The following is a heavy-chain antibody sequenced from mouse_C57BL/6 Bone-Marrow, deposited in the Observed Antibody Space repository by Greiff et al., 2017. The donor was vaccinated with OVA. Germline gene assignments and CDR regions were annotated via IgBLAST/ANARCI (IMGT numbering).Heavy chain of an antibody. CDR3: ARSGRLRDYVDY. Sequence: QVQLKQSGAELVRPGASVKLSCKASGYTFTDYYISWVKQRPGQGLEWIARIYPGSGNTYYNEKFKGKATLTADKSSSTAYMQLSSLTSDDSAVAFGARSGRLRDYVDYGGQGTTLTVSS. CDR2: IYPGSGNT. J-gene: IGHJ2*01. V-gene: IGHV1-76*01. D-gene: IGHD2-2*01. CDR1: GYTFTDYY.